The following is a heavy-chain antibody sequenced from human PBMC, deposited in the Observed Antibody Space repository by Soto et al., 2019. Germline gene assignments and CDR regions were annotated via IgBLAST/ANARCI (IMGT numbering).Heavy chain of an antibody. V-gene: IGHV3-64D*06. J-gene: IGHJ4*02. Sequence: GGSLRLSCSAAGFTFSSYAMHWVRQAPGKGLEYVSAISSNGGSTYYADSVKGRFTISRDNSKNTLYLQMGSLRAEDTAVYYCVKGGNIVATIGDYWGQGTLVTVSS. CDR3: VKGGNIVATIGDY. D-gene: IGHD5-12*01. CDR2: ISSNGGST. CDR1: GFTFSSYA.